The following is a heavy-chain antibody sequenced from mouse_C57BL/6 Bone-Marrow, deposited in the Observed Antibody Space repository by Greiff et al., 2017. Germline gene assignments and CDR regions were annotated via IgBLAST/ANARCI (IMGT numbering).Heavy chain of an antibody. CDR2: IDPENGDT. V-gene: IGHV14-4*01. CDR1: GFNIKDDY. CDR3: TVYCYGSDY. Sequence: VQLQQSGAELVRPGASVKLSCTASGFNIKDDYMHWVKQRPEQGLEWIGWIDPENGDTEYASKFQGKATITADKSSNTAYLQLSSLTSEDTAVYYCTVYCYGSDYWGQGTTLTVSS. D-gene: IGHD1-1*01. J-gene: IGHJ2*01.